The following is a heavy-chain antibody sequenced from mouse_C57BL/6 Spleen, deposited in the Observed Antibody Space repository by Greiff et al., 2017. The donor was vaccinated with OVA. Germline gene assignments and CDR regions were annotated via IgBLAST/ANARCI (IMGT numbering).Heavy chain of an antibody. J-gene: IGHJ2*01. CDR2: ISSGSSTI. Sequence: VQLKESGGGLVKPGGSLTLSCAASGFTFSDYGMHWVRQAPEKGLEWVAYISSGSSTIYYADTVKGRFTISRDNAKKTLFLQMTSLRSEDTAMYYCARGLGGYWGQGTTLTVSS. CDR1: GFTFSDYG. V-gene: IGHV5-17*01. D-gene: IGHD3-3*01. CDR3: ARGLGGY.